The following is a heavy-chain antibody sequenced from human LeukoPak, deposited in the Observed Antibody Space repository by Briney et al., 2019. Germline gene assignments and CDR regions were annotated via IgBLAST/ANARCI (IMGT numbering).Heavy chain of an antibody. D-gene: IGHD5-18*01. CDR3: AREEQYSYSY. J-gene: IGHJ4*02. CDR1: GFTVSSNY. V-gene: IGHV3-66*01. CDR2: IYSGGST. Sequence: PGGSLRLSCAASGFTVSSNYMSWVRQAPGKGLEWVSVIYSGGSTYYADSVTGRFTISRDNSKNTLYLQMNSLRAEDTAVYYCAREEQYSYSYWGQGTLVTVSS.